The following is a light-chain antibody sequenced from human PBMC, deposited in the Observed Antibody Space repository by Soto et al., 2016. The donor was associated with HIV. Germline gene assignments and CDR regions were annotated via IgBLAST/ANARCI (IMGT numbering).Light chain of an antibody. CDR3: QQSYSTPWT. CDR2: AAS. V-gene: IGKV1-39*01. CDR1: QSISND. Sequence: DIQMTQSPSSLSASVGDRVTITCRASQSISNDLNWYQQKPGKAPNLLMYAASSLQSGVPSRFSGSGSGTEFTLTISSLQPEDFATYYCQQSYSTPWTFGQGTKVEIK. J-gene: IGKJ1*01.